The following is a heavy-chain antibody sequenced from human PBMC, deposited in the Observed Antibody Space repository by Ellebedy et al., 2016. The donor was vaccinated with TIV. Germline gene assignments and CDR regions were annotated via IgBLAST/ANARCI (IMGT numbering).Heavy chain of an antibody. CDR1: GNTFSRYW. CDR2: ISYDGSNK. V-gene: IGHV3-30*03. CDR3: ARDWDSRGYYFGY. D-gene: IGHD3-22*01. J-gene: IGHJ4*02. Sequence: PGGSLRLSCAASGNTFSRYWMSWVRQAPGKGLEWVAVISYDGSNKYYADSVKGRFTISRDTSKNTLYLQRNSLRSDDTAVYYCARDWDSRGYYFGYWGQGTLVTVSS.